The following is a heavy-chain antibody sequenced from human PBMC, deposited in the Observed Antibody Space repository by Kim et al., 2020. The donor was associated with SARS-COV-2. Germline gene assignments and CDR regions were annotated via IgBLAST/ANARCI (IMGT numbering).Heavy chain of an antibody. Sequence: SVKVSCKASGGTFSSYAISWVRQAPGQGLEWMGGIIPIFGTANYAQKFQGRVTITADESTSTAYMELSSLRSEDTAVYYCARGDYYYDSSTPFDPWGQGTLVTVSS. CDR2: IIPIFGTA. J-gene: IGHJ5*02. CDR3: ARGDYYYDSSTPFDP. V-gene: IGHV1-69*13. D-gene: IGHD3-22*01. CDR1: GGTFSSYA.